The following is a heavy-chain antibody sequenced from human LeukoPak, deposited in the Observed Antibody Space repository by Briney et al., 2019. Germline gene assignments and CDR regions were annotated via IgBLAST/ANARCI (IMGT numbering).Heavy chain of an antibody. V-gene: IGHV1-8*01. J-gene: IGHJ5*02. Sequence: ASVKVSCKASGYTFTSYDINWVRQATGQGLEWMGWMNPNSGNTGYAQKFQGRVTMTRNTSISTAYMELSSLRSEDTAVYYCARDKSRNYDFWSGYHWFDPWGQGTLVTVSS. D-gene: IGHD3-3*01. CDR3: ARDKSRNYDFWSGYHWFDP. CDR2: MNPNSGNT. CDR1: GYTFTSYD.